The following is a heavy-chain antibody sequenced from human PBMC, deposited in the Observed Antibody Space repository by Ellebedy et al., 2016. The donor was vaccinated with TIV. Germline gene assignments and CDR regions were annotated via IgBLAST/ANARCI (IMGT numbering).Heavy chain of an antibody. CDR3: LALLNS. CDR1: GFTFSRYW. D-gene: IGHD1-26*01. V-gene: IGHV3-74*01. Sequence: GGSLRLXXAASGFTFSRYWMHWVRQAPGKGLVWVSRINTDGSDTSYADSVKGRFTISRDNAKNTLYLQMNSLRAEDTAVYYCLALLNSWGQGTLVTVSS. J-gene: IGHJ4*02. CDR2: INTDGSDT.